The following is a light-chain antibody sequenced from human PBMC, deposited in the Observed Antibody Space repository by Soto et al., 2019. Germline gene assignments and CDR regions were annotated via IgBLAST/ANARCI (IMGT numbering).Light chain of an antibody. Sequence: QSALTQPRSVSGSPGQSVIISCTGTNRDVGGYKYVSWYQQHPGKAPKLVIYGVTQRRSGVPDRFSGSKSGTSASLAISGLQSDDEADYYCAQWSDSLNGPVFGGGTKVTVL. CDR1: NRDVGGYKY. V-gene: IGLV2-11*01. CDR2: GVT. J-gene: IGLJ3*02. CDR3: AQWSDSLNGPV.